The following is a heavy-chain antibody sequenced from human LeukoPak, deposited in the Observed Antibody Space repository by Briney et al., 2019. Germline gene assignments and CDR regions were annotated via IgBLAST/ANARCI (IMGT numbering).Heavy chain of an antibody. J-gene: IGHJ4*02. CDR2: ISSSGGST. CDR3: AKYGSGTYCFDN. D-gene: IGHD3-10*01. Sequence: GGSLRLSCAASGFTFSSYAMSWVRQAPGKGLEWVSGISSSGGSTYYADSVKGRFPISRDNSKNTLYLQMNSLRAEDTAVYYCAKYGSGTYCFDNWGQGTLVTVSS. CDR1: GFTFSSYA. V-gene: IGHV3-23*01.